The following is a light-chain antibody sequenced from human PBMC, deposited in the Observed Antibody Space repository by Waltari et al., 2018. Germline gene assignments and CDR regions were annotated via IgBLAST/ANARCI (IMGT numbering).Light chain of an antibody. V-gene: IGLV3-19*01. J-gene: IGLJ2*01. CDR1: SLRRGD. CDR3: NSRDNRGQAVI. CDR2: GEN. Sequence: SSELTQDPAVSVALGQTIRITCPRDSLRRGDASWYQQKPGQAPVLVMFGENNRPSGVLDRFSGSSSGSTISLSSTGAQAEDEADYYCNSRDNRGQAVIFDGGTKVTVL.